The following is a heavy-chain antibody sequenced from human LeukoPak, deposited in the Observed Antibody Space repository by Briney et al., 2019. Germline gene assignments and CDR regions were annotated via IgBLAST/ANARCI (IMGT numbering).Heavy chain of an antibody. CDR3: AKAWSGTVGFDI. CDR2: ISYDGSNK. D-gene: IGHD3/OR15-3a*01. CDR1: GFTFSSYG. V-gene: IGHV3-30*18. Sequence: GGSLRLSCAASGFTFSSYGMHWVRHAPGKGLEWVAVISYDGSNKYYADSVKGQFTISRDNSKNTLYLQMNSLRAGDTAVYYCAKAWSGTVGFDIWGQGTVVTVSS. J-gene: IGHJ3*02.